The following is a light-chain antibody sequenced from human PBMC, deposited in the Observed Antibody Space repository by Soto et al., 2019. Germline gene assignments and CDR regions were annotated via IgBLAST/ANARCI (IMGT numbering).Light chain of an antibody. CDR1: SSDIGGYNY. J-gene: IGLJ2*01. CDR2: DVR. Sequence: QSALTQPASMSGSPVQSITISCTGTSSDIGGYNYISWYQQLPGKAPKFIIYDVRNRPSGVSNRVSGSRSGNTASLTISGLQAEDEADYYCSSYTSSSTVIFGGGTKLTVL. CDR3: SSYTSSSTVI. V-gene: IGLV2-14*01.